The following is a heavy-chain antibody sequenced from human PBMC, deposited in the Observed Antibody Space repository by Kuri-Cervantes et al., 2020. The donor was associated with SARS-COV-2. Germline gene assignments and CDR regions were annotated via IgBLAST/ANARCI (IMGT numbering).Heavy chain of an antibody. J-gene: IGHJ5*02. CDR3: ARAKMGFLEWDNWFDP. CDR1: GGSISSYY. D-gene: IGHD3-3*01. V-gene: IGHV4-59*08. Sequence: SETLSLTCPVSGGSISSYYWSWIRQPPGKGLEWIGYIYYIGSTYYNPSLKSRVTISVDTSKNQFSLKLSSVTAADTAVYYCARAKMGFLEWDNWFDPWGQGTLVTVSS. CDR2: IYYIGST.